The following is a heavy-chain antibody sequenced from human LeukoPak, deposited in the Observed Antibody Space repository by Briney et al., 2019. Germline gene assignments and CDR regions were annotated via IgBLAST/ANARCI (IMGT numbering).Heavy chain of an antibody. CDR1: GFTFSSHW. V-gene: IGHV3-7*03. J-gene: IGHJ6*02. CDR3: ARDVYDFWSGHYYGMDV. D-gene: IGHD3-3*01. CDR2: IKQDGSQK. Sequence: GGSLRLSCAASGFTFSSHWMSWVRQAPGKGLEWVANIKQDGSQKYYVDSVKGRFTISRDNAKNSLYLQMNSLRAEDTAVYYCARDVYDFWSGHYYGMDVWGQGTTVTVSS.